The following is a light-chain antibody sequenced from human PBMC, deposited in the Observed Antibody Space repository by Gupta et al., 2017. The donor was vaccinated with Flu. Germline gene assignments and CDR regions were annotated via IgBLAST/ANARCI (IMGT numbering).Light chain of an antibody. CDR3: ASYARNIALV. CDR2: EVS. J-gene: IGLJ2*01. V-gene: IGLV2-14*01. Sequence: QSALTQPASVSGSPGQSVTISCTGTNTDVGAYNYVSWYQQYPGKAPKLMIYEVSYRSSGVSQRFSGSKSGNTASLIISGLQPDDEADYYCASYARNIALVFGGGTKLTVL. CDR1: NTDVGAYNY.